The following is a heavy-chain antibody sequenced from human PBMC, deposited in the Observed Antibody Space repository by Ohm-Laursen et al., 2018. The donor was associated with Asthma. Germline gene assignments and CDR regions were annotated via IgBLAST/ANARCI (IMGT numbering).Heavy chain of an antibody. D-gene: IGHD1-26*01. CDR1: GFTFTSSA. CDR3: AADLYAVGAEFDP. J-gene: IGHJ5*02. Sequence: VASVKVSCKSSGFTFTSSAVQWVRQARGQRLEWIGWIVVGSGNTNYAQKFQERVTITRDMSTSTAYMELSSLRSEDTAVYYCAADLYAVGAEFDPWGQGTLVTVSS. V-gene: IGHV1-58*01. CDR2: IVVGSGNT.